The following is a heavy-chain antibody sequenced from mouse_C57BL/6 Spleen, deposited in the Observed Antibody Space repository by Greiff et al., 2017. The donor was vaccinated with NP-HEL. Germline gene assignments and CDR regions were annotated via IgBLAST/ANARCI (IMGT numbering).Heavy chain of an antibody. CDR1: GYAFSSYW. CDR3: AMDYYGYDGYAMDY. CDR2: IYPGDGDT. Sequence: VQVVESGAELVKPGASVKISCKASGYAFSSYWMNWVKQRPGKGLEWIGQIYPGDGDTNYNGKFKGKATLTADKSSSTAYMQLSSLTSEDSAVYFCAMDYYGYDGYAMDYWGQGTSVTVSS. V-gene: IGHV1-80*01. D-gene: IGHD2-2*01. J-gene: IGHJ4*01.